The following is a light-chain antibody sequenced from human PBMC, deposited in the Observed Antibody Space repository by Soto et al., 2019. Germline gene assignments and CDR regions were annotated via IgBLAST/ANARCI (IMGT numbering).Light chain of an antibody. CDR1: QSVSNY. CDR3: QQRSNWPLT. V-gene: IGKV3-11*01. J-gene: IGKJ4*01. CDR2: DAS. Sequence: EIVLTQSPATVSLSPGERGTLSCRASQSVSNYLAWYQQKPGQAPRLLIYDASNRATGIPARFSGSGSGTDFTLTISSLEPEDFAVYYCQQRSNWPLTFGGGTKVDIK.